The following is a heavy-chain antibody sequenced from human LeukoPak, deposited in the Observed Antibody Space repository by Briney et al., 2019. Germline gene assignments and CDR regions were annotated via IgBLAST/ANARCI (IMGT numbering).Heavy chain of an antibody. V-gene: IGHV1-2*04. CDR3: AKGALHAGSYYDP. CDR1: GYPFNAYF. Sequence: GASVKVSCEASGYPFNAYFIHWVRQAPGQGLEWMGWINPNSGDTKYAQKFQGWVTMTRDTSINTAYMELSRLKSDDTAVYYCAKGALHAGSYYDPWGQGTLVTVSA. J-gene: IGHJ5*02. CDR2: INPNSGDT. D-gene: IGHD1-26*01.